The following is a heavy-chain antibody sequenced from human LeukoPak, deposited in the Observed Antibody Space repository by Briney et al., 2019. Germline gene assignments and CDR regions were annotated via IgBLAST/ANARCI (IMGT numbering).Heavy chain of an antibody. CDR1: GYTFTSYG. CDR2: ISAYNGNT. V-gene: IGHV1-18*01. J-gene: IGHJ4*02. CDR3: ARVMMRELTVTSDY. D-gene: IGHD1-26*01. Sequence: GASVKVSCKASGYTFTSYGISWVRQAPGQGLEWMGWISAYNGNTNYAQKLQGRVTMTTDTSTSTAYMELRSLRSDDTAVYYCARVMMRELTVTSDYWGQGTLVTVSS.